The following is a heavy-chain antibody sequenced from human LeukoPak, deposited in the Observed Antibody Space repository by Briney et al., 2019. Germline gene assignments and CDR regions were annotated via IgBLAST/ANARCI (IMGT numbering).Heavy chain of an antibody. V-gene: IGHV4-39*01. Sequence: PSETLSLTCTVSGGSISSSSYYWGWIRQPPGKGLEWIGSIYYSGSTYYNPSLKSRVTISVDTSKNQFSLKLSSVTAADTAVYYCASTDSIAARGVKGWFDPWGQGTLVTVSS. CDR3: ASTDSIAARGVKGWFDP. J-gene: IGHJ5*02. CDR1: GGSISSSSYY. CDR2: IYYSGST. D-gene: IGHD6-6*01.